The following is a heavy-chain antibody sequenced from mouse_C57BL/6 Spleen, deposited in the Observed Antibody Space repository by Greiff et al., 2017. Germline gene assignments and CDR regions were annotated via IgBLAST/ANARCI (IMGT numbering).Heavy chain of an antibody. CDR2: ISSGGSYT. J-gene: IGHJ1*03. D-gene: IGHD3-3*01. CDR1: GFTFSSYC. CDR3: ARMAAVGDWYVDV. V-gene: IGHV5-6*01. Sequence: EVKLKESGGDLVKPGGSLKLSCAASGFTFSSYCMAWVRQTPDKGLEWVATISSGGSYTYYPDRVKGRFTIARDNAKNTLYMQVSSLKSEDTAMYYCARMAAVGDWYVDVWGTGTTVTVSS.